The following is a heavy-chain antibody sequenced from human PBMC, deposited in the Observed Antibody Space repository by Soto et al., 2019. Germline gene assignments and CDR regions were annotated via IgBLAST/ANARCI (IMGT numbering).Heavy chain of an antibody. CDR3: ARDTPPTDY. Sequence: QVQLVQSGAEVKKPGASVKVSCKTSGYTFTSYHISWVRQAPGQGLEWMGWISDYNTNTNYAQKFQGRVTITTDTLTSTAYMELRSLRSDDTALYYCARDTPPTDYWGQGTLVTVSS. CDR1: GYTFTSYH. V-gene: IGHV1-18*01. CDR2: ISDYNTNT. J-gene: IGHJ4*02.